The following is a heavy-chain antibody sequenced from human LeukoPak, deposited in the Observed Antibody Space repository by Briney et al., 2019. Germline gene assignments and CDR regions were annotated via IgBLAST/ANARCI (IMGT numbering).Heavy chain of an antibody. CDR2: INHSGST. J-gene: IGHJ6*03. CDR3: ARLFPAAYYYMDV. D-gene: IGHD2-2*01. Sequence: SETLSPTCAVYGGSFSGYYWSWIRQPPGKGLEWIGEINHSGSTNYNPSLKSRVTISVDTSKNQFSLKLSSVTAADTAVYYCARLFPAAYYYMDVWGKGTTVTVSS. CDR1: GGSFSGYY. V-gene: IGHV4-34*01.